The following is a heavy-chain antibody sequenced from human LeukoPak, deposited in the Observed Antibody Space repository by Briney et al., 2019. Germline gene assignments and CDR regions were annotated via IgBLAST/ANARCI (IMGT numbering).Heavy chain of an antibody. CDR2: INPNGGGT. V-gene: IGHV1-2*02. CDR1: GYTFSGYY. J-gene: IGHJ4*02. CDR3: ARGVFGPSFVVVPAAVGGYFDY. D-gene: IGHD2-2*01. Sequence: SVKVSCKASGYTFSGYYMHWVRQAPGQGLEWMGWINPNGGGTNYAQKFEDRVTMTRDTSISTAYMELSRLRSDDMAVYYCARGVFGPSFVVVPAAVGGYFDYWGQGTLVTVSS.